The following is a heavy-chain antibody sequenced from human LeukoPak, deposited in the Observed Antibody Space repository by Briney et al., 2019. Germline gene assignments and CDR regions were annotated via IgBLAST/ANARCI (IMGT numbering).Heavy chain of an antibody. CDR1: GFTFSNYW. CDR2: ISPTSDTI. J-gene: IGHJ4*02. D-gene: IGHD3-22*01. V-gene: IGHV3-48*01. CDR3: ARTYYDSSGYYGGHYHNFDY. Sequence: GGSLRLSCAASGFTFSNYWMSWVRQPPGKGLEWVSYISPTSDTIYYADSVRGRFVISRDNAKNSLRLHMSSLTGDDTAMYFCARTYYDSSGYYGGHYHNFDYWGRGTRVAVSS.